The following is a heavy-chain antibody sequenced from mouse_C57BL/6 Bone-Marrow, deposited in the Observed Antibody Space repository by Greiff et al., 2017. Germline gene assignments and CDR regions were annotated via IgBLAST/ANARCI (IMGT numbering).Heavy chain of an antibody. V-gene: IGHV1-82*01. CDR2: IYPGDGDT. CDR1: GYAFSSSW. Sequence: SGPELVKPGASVKISCKASGYAFSSSWMNWVKQRPGKGLEWIGRIYPGDGDTNYNGKFKGKATLTADKSSSTAYMQLSSLTSEDSAVYFCARKGALYRYAMDYWGQGTSVTVSS. D-gene: IGHD2-1*01. CDR3: ARKGALYRYAMDY. J-gene: IGHJ4*01.